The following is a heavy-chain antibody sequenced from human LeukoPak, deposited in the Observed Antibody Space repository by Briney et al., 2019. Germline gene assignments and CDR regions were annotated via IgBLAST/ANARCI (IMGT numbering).Heavy chain of an antibody. D-gene: IGHD2-2*02. J-gene: IGHJ4*02. CDR3: AKVYVPTDY. V-gene: IGHV3-23*01. CDR1: GFTFSSYA. CDR2: ISDSGGST. Sequence: PGGSLKLSCAASGFTFSSYAMSWVRQAPGKGLEWVSAISDSGGSTYYADSVKGRFTISRDNSKNTLYLQMNSLRAEDTAVFYCAKVYVPTDYWGQGTLVTVSS.